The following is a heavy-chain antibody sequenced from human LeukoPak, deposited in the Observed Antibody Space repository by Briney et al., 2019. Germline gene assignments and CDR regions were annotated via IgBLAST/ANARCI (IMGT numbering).Heavy chain of an antibody. V-gene: IGHV3-30-3*01. CDR2: ISYDGSKK. CDR1: GVTFSSYG. J-gene: IGHJ6*02. D-gene: IGHD3-3*01. Sequence: GGSLRLSCAASGVTFSSYGINWVRQAPGKGLEWGAVISYDGSKKNYAASVKRRFTISRDNSTTTLYLQMRSLRAEDTAVYYCARDSRFLEWLLPPLVGMDVWGRGTTVTVSS. CDR3: ARDSRFLEWLLPPLVGMDV.